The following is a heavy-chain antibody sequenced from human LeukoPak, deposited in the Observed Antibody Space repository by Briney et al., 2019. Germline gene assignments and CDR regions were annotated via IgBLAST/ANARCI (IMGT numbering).Heavy chain of an antibody. Sequence: PGGSLRLSCAASGFTFDDYAMHWVRQAPGKGLEWVSGISGNSGSIGYADSVKGRFTISRDNAKNSLYLQMNSLRAEDTALYYCAKVWGYSSGWSAPLDYWGQGTLVTVSS. CDR3: AKVWGYSSGWSAPLDY. CDR2: ISGNSGSI. D-gene: IGHD6-19*01. CDR1: GFTFDDYA. J-gene: IGHJ4*02. V-gene: IGHV3-9*01.